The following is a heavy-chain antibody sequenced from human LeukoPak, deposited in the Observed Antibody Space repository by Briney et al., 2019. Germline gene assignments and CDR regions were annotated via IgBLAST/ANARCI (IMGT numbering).Heavy chain of an antibody. Sequence: EASVKVSCKASGYTFTGYYMHWVRQAPGQGLEWMGRINPNSGGTNYAQKFQGRVTMTRDTSISTAYMELSRLRSDDTAVYYCAREVVSTPIAAGVVGYWGQGTLVTVSS. D-gene: IGHD6-13*01. CDR2: INPNSGGT. CDR3: AREVVSTPIAAGVVGY. V-gene: IGHV1-2*06. J-gene: IGHJ4*02. CDR1: GYTFTGYY.